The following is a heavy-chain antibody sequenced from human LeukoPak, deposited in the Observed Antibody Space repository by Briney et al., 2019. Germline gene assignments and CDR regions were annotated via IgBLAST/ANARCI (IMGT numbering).Heavy chain of an antibody. CDR1: GGSFSGYY. Sequence: PSETLSLTCAVYGGSFSGYYWSWIRQPPGKGLEWIGEINHSGSTNYNPPPKSRVTISVDTSKNQFSLKLSSVTAADTAVYYCARRIVHYYFDYWGQGTLVTVSS. CDR2: INHSGST. V-gene: IGHV4-34*01. J-gene: IGHJ4*02. CDR3: ARRIVHYYFDY. D-gene: IGHD2/OR15-2a*01.